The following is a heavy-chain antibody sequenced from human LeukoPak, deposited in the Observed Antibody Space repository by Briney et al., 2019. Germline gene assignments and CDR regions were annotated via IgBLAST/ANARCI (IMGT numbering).Heavy chain of an antibody. D-gene: IGHD1-26*01. Sequence: GGSLRLSFAASGFTVSSNYMSWVRQAPGKGLEWVSVIYSGGSTYYADSVKGRFTISRDNSKNTLYLQMNSLRAEDTAVYYCARVRWELFFDYWGQGTLVTVSS. CDR2: IYSGGST. J-gene: IGHJ4*02. CDR3: ARVRWELFFDY. CDR1: GFTVSSNY. V-gene: IGHV3-53*01.